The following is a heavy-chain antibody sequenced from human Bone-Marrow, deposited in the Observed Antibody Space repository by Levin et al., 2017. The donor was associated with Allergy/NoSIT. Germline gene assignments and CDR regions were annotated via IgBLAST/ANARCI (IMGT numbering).Heavy chain of an antibody. CDR3: TGVTDFDY. J-gene: IGHJ4*02. D-gene: IGHD2-21*02. Sequence: LSLTCAASGLTFSSSWMHWVRPAPGKGLVWVSHINSDGSSTTYADSVKGRFTISRDNAKNTLYLQMNSLRVEDTAVYYCTGVTDFDYWGQGTVVTVSS. CDR1: GLTFSSSW. V-gene: IGHV3-74*03. CDR2: INSDGSST.